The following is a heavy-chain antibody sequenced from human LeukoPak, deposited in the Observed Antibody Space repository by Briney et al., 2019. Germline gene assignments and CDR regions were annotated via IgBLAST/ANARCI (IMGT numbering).Heavy chain of an antibody. D-gene: IGHD3-10*01. CDR3: ARHLIWFGESYSD. Sequence: PSETLSLTCAVYSGSFSGYYWSWIRQPPGKGLEWIGEINHSGSTNYNPSLKSRVTISVDTSKNQFSLKLSSVTAADTAVYYCARHLIWFGESYSDWGQGTLVTVSS. V-gene: IGHV4-34*01. CDR2: INHSGST. CDR1: SGSFSGYY. J-gene: IGHJ4*02.